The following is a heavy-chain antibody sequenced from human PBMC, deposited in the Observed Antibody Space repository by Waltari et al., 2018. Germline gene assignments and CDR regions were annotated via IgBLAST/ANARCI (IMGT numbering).Heavy chain of an antibody. CDR2: ISAYNVNT. CDR3: ARDPETYYYDSSGYYFRAFDI. J-gene: IGHJ3*02. CDR1: GYTFTSYG. Sequence: QVQLVQSGAEVKKPGASVKVSCKASGYTFTSYGISWGRKAPGQGLERMGWISAYNVNTNYAQKLQGRVTMTTDTSTSTAYMELRSLRSDDTAVYYCARDPETYYYDSSGYYFRAFDIWGQGTMVTVSS. V-gene: IGHV1-18*01. D-gene: IGHD3-22*01.